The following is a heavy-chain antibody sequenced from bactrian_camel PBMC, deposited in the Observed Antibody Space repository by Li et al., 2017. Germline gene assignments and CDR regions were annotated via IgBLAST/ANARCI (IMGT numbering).Heavy chain of an antibody. Sequence: DVQLVESGGGSVQSGGSLRLACAATGYTISTYCMGWFRQTPGNEREGVASLDTDGRRIYADSVEGRFTISRDNAKNMVYLQLNSLKTEDTAMYYCTKGVGGTPYNWGQGTQVTVS. V-gene: IGHV3S10*01. CDR1: GYTISTYC. CDR3: TKGVGGTPYN. J-gene: IGHJ4*01. D-gene: IGHD6*01. CDR2: LDTDGRR.